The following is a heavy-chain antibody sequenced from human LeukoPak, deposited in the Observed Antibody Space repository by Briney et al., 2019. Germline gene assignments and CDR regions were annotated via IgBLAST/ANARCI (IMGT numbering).Heavy chain of an antibody. Sequence: GGSLRLSCAASGFTFSSYWMSWVRQAPGKGREWVAHIKQDGSEKYYVDSVKGRFTISRDNAKNSLYLHMNSLRAEDTAVYYCARDAPWLVSGYWGQGTLVTVSS. CDR3: ARDAPWLVSGY. CDR1: GFTFSSYW. CDR2: IKQDGSEK. V-gene: IGHV3-7*05. D-gene: IGHD6-19*01. J-gene: IGHJ4*02.